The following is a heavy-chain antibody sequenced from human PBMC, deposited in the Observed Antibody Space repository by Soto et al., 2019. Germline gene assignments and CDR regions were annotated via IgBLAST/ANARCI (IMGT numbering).Heavy chain of an antibody. Sequence: QVQLVQSGAEVKKPGASVKVSCKASGYTFTNYYLHWVRQAPGQGLEWMGIINPSRGSTNYAQNFQGSVPVTTDTSTSTVYMELSSLRSEDTAVYYCARVRFLELRPFDYWGQATLVTVSS. D-gene: IGHD3-3*01. CDR3: ARVRFLELRPFDY. J-gene: IGHJ4*02. CDR2: INPSRGST. CDR1: GYTFTNYY. V-gene: IGHV1-46*01.